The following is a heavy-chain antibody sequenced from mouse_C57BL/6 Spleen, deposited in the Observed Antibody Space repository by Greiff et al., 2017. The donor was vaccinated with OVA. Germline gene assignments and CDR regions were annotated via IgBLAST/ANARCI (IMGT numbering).Heavy chain of an antibody. V-gene: IGHV1-22*01. CDR2: INPNNGGT. J-gene: IGHJ2*01. D-gene: IGHD1-1*01. CDR1: GYTFTDYN. CDR3: ARWRITTVVASFDY. Sequence: EVQLQQSGPELVKPGASVKMSCKASGYTFTDYNMHWVKQSHGKSLEWIGYINPNNGGTSYNQKFKGKATLTVNKSSSTAYMELRSLTSEDSAVYYCARWRITTVVASFDYWGQGTTLTVSS.